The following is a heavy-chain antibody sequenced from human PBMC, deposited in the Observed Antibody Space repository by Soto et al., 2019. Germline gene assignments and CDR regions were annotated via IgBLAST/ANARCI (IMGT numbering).Heavy chain of an antibody. CDR1: GGAFSGFF. CDR2: INHSGST. CDR3: ARMVRGRNYYYGMDV. J-gene: IGHJ6*02. Sequence: PSGTLALTRAVHGGAFSGFFWGWIRPPPGKGLEWIGEINHSGSTNYNPSLKSRVTISVDTSKNQFSLKLSSVTAADTAVYYCARMVRGRNYYYGMDVWGQGTTVTVSS. D-gene: IGHD3-10*01. V-gene: IGHV4-34*01.